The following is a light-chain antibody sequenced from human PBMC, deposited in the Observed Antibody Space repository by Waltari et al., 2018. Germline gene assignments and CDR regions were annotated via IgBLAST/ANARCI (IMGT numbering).Light chain of an antibody. Sequence: QSALTQPPSASGSPGQSVTIPCTGTSRDVGLYDWVSWYQQHPGKAPKLIVFEVNKWPSGVRPRFSGSKSGNTASLTISGLQPEDEADYYCSSYAGDDNFVVFGGGTKLTVL. V-gene: IGLV2-8*01. CDR2: EVN. CDR1: SRDVGLYDW. CDR3: SSYAGDDNFVV. J-gene: IGLJ2*01.